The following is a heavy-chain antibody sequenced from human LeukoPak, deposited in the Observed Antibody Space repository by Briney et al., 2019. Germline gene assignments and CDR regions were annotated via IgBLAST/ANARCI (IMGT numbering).Heavy chain of an antibody. J-gene: IGHJ4*02. CDR1: GFTFSSYC. V-gene: IGHV3-33*01. D-gene: IGHD2-2*01. Sequence: QPGRSLRLSCAASGFTFSSYCMHWVRQAPGKGLEWVAVIWYDGGNKYYADSVKGRFTISRDNSKNTLHLQMNSLRAEDTAVYYCARDVREVPAASYFDFWGQGTLVTVSS. CDR2: IWYDGGNK. CDR3: ARDVREVPAASYFDF.